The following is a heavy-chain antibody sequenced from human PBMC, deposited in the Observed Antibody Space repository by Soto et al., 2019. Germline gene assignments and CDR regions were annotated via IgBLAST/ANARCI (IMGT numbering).Heavy chain of an antibody. Sequence: QVQLQQSGPGLVKPSQTLSLTCAISGDSVSSNNVGWHWIRRSPSRGLEWLGRTYFRSKWYNDYAVSVKSRITINPDTPKNHFSLQLNSVTPEDTAVYYCSRSSTWAFDYWDQGTLVTVSS. J-gene: IGHJ4*02. CDR1: GDSVSSNNVG. CDR3: SRSSTWAFDY. CDR2: TYFRSKWYN. D-gene: IGHD6-13*01. V-gene: IGHV6-1*01.